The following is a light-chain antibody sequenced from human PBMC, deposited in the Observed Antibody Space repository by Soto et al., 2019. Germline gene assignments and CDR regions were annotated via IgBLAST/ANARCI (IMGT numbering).Light chain of an antibody. CDR1: SSDFGDDKY. CDR3: GSFTTSRIWV. J-gene: IGLJ3*02. CDR2: GVN. V-gene: IGLV2-14*01. Sequence: SALTQPASVSGSPGQSITVSCTGSSSDFGDDKYVSWYQQQPGKGPNLLIYGVNSRPSGISNRFSGSKSGNTASLTISGLQVEDEAGYFCGSFTTSRIWVFGGGTKVTVL.